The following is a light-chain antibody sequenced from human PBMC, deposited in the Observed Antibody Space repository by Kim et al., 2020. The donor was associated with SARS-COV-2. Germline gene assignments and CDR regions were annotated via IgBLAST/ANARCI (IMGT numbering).Light chain of an antibody. J-gene: IGLJ3*02. V-gene: IGLV3-21*04. CDR1: NIGSKS. Sequence: SYELTQPPSVSVAPGKTASITCGGFNIGSKSVHWDQQKPGQAPVLVIYYDNDRPSGIPERFSGSNSGNTATLTISRVEAGDEADYYCQVWDSSSDHRVFGGGTQLTVL. CDR3: QVWDSSSDHRV. CDR2: YDN.